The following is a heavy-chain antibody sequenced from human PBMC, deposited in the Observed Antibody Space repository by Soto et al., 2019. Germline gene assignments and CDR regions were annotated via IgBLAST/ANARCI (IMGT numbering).Heavy chain of an antibody. V-gene: IGHV1-3*05. Sequence: QVQLVQSGAEEKKPGASVKVSCKASGYTFTSYAMHWVRQAPGQRLEWMGWINAGNGNTKYSQKFQGRVTITRDTSASTAYMELSXLRSEXXAVXYCAXXXRSXXWSFDYWGQGTLVTVSS. CDR2: INAGNGNT. J-gene: IGHJ4*02. CDR3: AXXXRSXXWSFDY. CDR1: GYTFTSYA. D-gene: IGHD6-13*01.